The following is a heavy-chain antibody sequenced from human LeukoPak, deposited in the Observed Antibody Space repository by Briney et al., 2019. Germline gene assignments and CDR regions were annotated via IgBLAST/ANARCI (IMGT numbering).Heavy chain of an antibody. D-gene: IGHD3-10*01. CDR1: GFTFSSYG. Sequence: GGSLRLSCAASGFTFSSYGMHWVRQAPGKGLEWVAVISYDGSNKYYADSVKGRFTISRDNSKNTLYLQMNSLRAEDTAVYYCAKSGEVRYYYGSGSYDYWGQGTLVTVPS. J-gene: IGHJ4*02. CDR2: ISYDGSNK. V-gene: IGHV3-30*18. CDR3: AKSGEVRYYYGSGSYDY.